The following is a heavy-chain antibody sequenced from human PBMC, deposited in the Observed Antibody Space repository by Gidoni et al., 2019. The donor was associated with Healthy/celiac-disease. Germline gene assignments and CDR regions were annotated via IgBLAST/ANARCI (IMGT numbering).Heavy chain of an antibody. CDR3: ATSGRITIFGAASDAFDI. CDR2: IYSGGST. J-gene: IGHJ3*02. V-gene: IGHV3-66*01. CDR1: GFTVSSNY. D-gene: IGHD3-3*01. Sequence: EVQLVESGGGLVQPGGSLRLSCAASGFTVSSNYMSWVRQAPGKGLEWVSVIYSGGSTYYADSVKGRFTISRDNSKNTLYLQMNSLRAEDTAVYYCATSGRITIFGAASDAFDIWGQGTMVTVSS.